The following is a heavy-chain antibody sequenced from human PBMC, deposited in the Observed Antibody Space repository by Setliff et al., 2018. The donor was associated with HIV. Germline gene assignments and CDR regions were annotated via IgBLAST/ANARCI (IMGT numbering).Heavy chain of an antibody. CDR2: ISYDGSNK. CDR1: GFTFSNSA. D-gene: IGHD6-13*01. CDR3: ARSKGGSNWPFDY. V-gene: IGHV3-30*04. Sequence: GGSLRLSCAASGFTFSNSAMHWVRQAPGKGLGWVAGISYDGSNKYYTDSVKGRFTISRDNSKNTLYLQMNSLRAEDSAVYYCARSKGGSNWPFDYWGQGALVTVSS. J-gene: IGHJ4*02.